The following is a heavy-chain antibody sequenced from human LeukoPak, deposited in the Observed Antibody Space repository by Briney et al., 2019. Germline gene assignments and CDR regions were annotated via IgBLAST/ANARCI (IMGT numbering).Heavy chain of an antibody. CDR2: IYYSVST. Sequence: PSETLSLTCTVSGGSINSGDYYWSWIRQPPGKDLEWIGYIYYSVSTYFNPSLKSRVTISVDTSKNQFSLKLSSVTAADTAVYYCARHPCTSSCRGGFDYWGQGTLVTVSS. D-gene: IGHD2-2*01. J-gene: IGHJ4*02. CDR3: ARHPCTSSCRGGFDY. V-gene: IGHV4-30-4*02. CDR1: GGSINSGDYY.